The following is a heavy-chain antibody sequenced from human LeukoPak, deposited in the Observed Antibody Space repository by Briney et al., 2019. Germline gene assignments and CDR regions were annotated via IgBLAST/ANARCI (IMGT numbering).Heavy chain of an antibody. J-gene: IGHJ4*02. V-gene: IGHV1-8*01. Sequence: ASVKVSCKASGYTFTSYDINWVRQATGQGLEWMGWMNPNSGNTGYAQKFQGRVTMTRNTSISTAYMELSSLRSEDTAVYYCASGPLGDTVFDYWGQGTLVTVSS. CDR2: MNPNSGNT. D-gene: IGHD3-16*01. CDR3: ASGPLGDTVFDY. CDR1: GYTFTSYD.